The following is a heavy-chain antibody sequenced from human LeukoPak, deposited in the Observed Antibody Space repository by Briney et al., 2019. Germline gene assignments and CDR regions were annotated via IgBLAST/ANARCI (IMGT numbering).Heavy chain of an antibody. CDR1: GYTFTNYY. V-gene: IGHV1-46*01. Sequence: GASVKVSCKASGYTFTNYYMHWVRQAPGQGLEWMGMINPSGGSTTYAQKFQGRVTMTRDTSTSTVYMELSSLRSEDTAVYYCARELNGGKQTVAKFDYWGQGTLVTVSS. CDR2: INPSGGST. CDR3: ARELNGGKQTVAKFDY. D-gene: IGHD2-15*01. J-gene: IGHJ4*02.